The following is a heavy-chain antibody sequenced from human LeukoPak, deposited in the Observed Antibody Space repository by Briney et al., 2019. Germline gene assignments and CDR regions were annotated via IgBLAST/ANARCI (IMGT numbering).Heavy chain of an antibody. D-gene: IGHD3-16*02. V-gene: IGHV3-48*03. J-gene: IGHJ5*02. CDR2: ISSSGSTI. CDR1: GFTFSSYE. Sequence: LPGGSLRLSCAASGFTFSSYEMNWVRQAPGKGLEWVAYISSSGSTIYYADSVKGRFTISRDDAKNSLYLQMNSLRAEDTAVYYCARGASGDYVWGSYPLNNWFDPWGQGTLVTVSS. CDR3: ARGASGDYVWGSYPLNNWFDP.